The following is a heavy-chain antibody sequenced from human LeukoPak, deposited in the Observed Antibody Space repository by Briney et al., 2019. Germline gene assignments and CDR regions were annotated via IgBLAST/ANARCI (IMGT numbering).Heavy chain of an antibody. J-gene: IGHJ4*02. CDR2: ISSGGTT. Sequence: GGSLRLSCAASGFSVSINFMSWVRQAPGKGLEWVSVISSGGTTYYADSVKGRFTISRDNSKNTLSLQMNSLRAEDTAVYYCARRIVGATSIDYFDYWGQGTLVTVSS. CDR1: GFSVSINF. CDR3: ARRIVGATSIDYFDY. V-gene: IGHV3-66*04. D-gene: IGHD1-26*01.